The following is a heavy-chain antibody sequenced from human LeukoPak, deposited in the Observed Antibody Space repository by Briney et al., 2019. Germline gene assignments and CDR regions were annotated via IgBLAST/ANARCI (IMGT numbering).Heavy chain of an antibody. Sequence: GGSLRLSWAAAGFTFSSYAMHWVRQAPGKGVEWVAVIWYDGSNKYYADSVKGRFTISRDNSKNTLYLQMNSLRAEDTAVYYCAREGITMVRDTILPDDYWGQGTLVTVSS. CDR1: GFTFSSYA. D-gene: IGHD3-10*01. CDR3: AREGITMVRDTILPDDY. CDR2: IWYDGSNK. J-gene: IGHJ4*02. V-gene: IGHV3-33*08.